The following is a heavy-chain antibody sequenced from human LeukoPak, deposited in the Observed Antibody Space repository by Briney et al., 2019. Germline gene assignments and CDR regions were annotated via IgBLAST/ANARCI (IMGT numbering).Heavy chain of an antibody. Sequence: GASVKVSCKASGYTFTSYYMHWVRQAPGQGLEWMGIINPSGGSTSYAQKFQGRVTMTRDTSTGTVYMELSSLRSEDTAVYYCARDLGSSWYEVGYYFDYWGQGTLVTVSS. CDR2: INPSGGST. CDR1: GYTFTSYY. V-gene: IGHV1-46*01. CDR3: ARDLGSSWYEVGYYFDY. D-gene: IGHD6-13*01. J-gene: IGHJ4*02.